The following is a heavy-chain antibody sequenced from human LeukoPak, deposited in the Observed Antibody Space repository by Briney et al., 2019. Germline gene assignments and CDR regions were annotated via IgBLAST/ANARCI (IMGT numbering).Heavy chain of an antibody. J-gene: IGHJ3*02. Sequence: SETLFLTCAVSGGSISSGGYSWSWIRQPPGKGLEWIGYIYHSGSTYYNPSLKSRVTISVDRSKNQFSLKLSSVTAADTAVYYCARGHDNGDYGDAFDIWGQGTMVTVSS. CDR3: ARGHDNGDYGDAFDI. CDR2: IYHSGST. V-gene: IGHV4-30-2*01. CDR1: GGSISSGGYS. D-gene: IGHD4-17*01.